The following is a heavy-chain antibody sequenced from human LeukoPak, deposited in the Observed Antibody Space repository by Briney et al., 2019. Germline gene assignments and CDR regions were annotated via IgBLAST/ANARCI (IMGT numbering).Heavy chain of an antibody. D-gene: IGHD6-13*01. J-gene: IGHJ6*02. CDR2: ISYDGSNK. V-gene: IGHV3-30*02. CDR3: SGSWLYNFYDLDV. Sequence: GGSLRLSCAASDFAFSTYGMHWVRQAPGKGLEWVTFISYDGSNKYFADSVKGRFSISRDNSKSTVYYCAKDADRRGSLPLLYSGSWLYNFYDLDVWGQGTAVTVSS. CDR1: DFAFSTYG.